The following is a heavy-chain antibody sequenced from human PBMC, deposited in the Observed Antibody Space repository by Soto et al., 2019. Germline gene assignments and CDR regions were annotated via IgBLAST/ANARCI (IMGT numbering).Heavy chain of an antibody. CDR2: INSITDGGTT. Sequence: EVQLVESGGGLVKPGGSLRLSCAASGFTFRNAWMNWVRQAPGKGLEWVGRINSITDGGTTDYAAPVKDRFPISREDSDSTLYLPMNNLKAEDTAVHYCTTAHPRGPDYWGPGTLGTVSS. J-gene: IGHJ4*02. V-gene: IGHV3-15*01. CDR1: GFTFRNAW. CDR3: TTAHPRGPDY.